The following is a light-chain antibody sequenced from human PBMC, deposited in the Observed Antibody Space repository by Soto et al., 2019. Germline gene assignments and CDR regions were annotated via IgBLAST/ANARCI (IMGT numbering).Light chain of an antibody. V-gene: IGKV3-11*01. J-gene: IGKJ2*01. CDR3: QQRSNWPRGT. CDR2: DAS. Sequence: EIVLTQSPATLSLSPGERATLSCRASQSVGSYLGWYQHKPGQAPRLLIYDASNRAPGIPARFSGSGSGTDFTLTISSLEPEDFAVYYCQQRSNWPRGTFGQGTKLEIK. CDR1: QSVGSY.